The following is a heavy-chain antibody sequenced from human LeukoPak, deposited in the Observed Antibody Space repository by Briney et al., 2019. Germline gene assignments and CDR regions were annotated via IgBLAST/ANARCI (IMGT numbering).Heavy chain of an antibody. CDR2: INPNSGDT. CDR3: AREGQGVLWFGDRHVAFDI. D-gene: IGHD3-10*01. Sequence: ASVKVSCKASGYTFTGYFIHWVRQAPGQGLEWMGWINPNSGDTNYAQKFQGRVTMTRDTSINTAYMELSRLRSDDTAVYYCAREGQGVLWFGDRHVAFDIWGQGTMVTVSS. V-gene: IGHV1-2*02. CDR1: GYTFTGYF. J-gene: IGHJ3*02.